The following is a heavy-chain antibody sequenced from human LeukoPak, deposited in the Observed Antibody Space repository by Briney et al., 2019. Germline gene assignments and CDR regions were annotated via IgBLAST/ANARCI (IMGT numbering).Heavy chain of an antibody. CDR1: GFTFSNYW. CDR2: INSDGSST. Sequence: GGSLRLSCAASGFTFSNYWMHWVRQAPGKGLVWVSRINSDGSSTSYADSVKGRFTISRDNSKNTVYLQVNSLRAEDTAVYYCAKEDGTVVVSTFGDWGQGTLVTVSS. V-gene: IGHV3-74*01. D-gene: IGHD3-22*01. CDR3: AKEDGTVVVSTFGD. J-gene: IGHJ4*02.